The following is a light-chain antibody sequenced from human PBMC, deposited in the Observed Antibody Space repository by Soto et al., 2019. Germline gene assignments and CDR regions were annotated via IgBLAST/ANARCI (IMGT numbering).Light chain of an antibody. CDR2: AAS. Sequence: DIQLTQSPSSVSASVGDRVTITCRASQGIGNWLAWYQQKPGKAPKILISAASTLQSGVPSRFYGSGSGTDFTLTISSLQPEDFATYYCRQSCNVPPYTFGQGTNLEIK. CDR1: QGIGNW. CDR3: RQSCNVPPYT. V-gene: IGKV1-12*01. J-gene: IGKJ2*01.